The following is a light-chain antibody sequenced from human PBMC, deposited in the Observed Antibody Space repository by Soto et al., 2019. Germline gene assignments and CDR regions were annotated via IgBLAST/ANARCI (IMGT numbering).Light chain of an antibody. Sequence: VLTQPPSASGTPGQRVTIFCSGSSSNIGSNTVNWYQQLPGTAPKLLIYSNNRRPSGVPDRFSGSKSGTSASLAISGLQSEDEADYYCAAWDDSLNGPVFGGGTKLTVL. CDR3: AAWDDSLNGPV. V-gene: IGLV1-44*01. J-gene: IGLJ2*01. CDR1: SSNIGSNT. CDR2: SNN.